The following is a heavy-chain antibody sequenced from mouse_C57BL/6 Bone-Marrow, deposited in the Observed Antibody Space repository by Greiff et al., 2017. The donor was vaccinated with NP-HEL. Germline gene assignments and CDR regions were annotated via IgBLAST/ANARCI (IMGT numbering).Heavy chain of an antibody. Sequence: QVQLQQSGPELVKPGASVKISCKASGYTFTDYYINWVKQRPGQGLEWIGWIFPGSGSTYYNEKFKGKATLTVDKSSSTAYMLLSSLTSEDSAVYFCARFPLYYYGSSYWAMDYWGQGTSVTVSS. D-gene: IGHD1-1*01. CDR3: ARFPLYYYGSSYWAMDY. CDR2: IFPGSGST. CDR1: GYTFTDYY. V-gene: IGHV1-75*01. J-gene: IGHJ4*01.